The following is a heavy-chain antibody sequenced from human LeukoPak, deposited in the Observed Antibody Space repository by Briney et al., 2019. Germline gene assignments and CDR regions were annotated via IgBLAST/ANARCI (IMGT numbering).Heavy chain of an antibody. CDR1: GGSISSGSYY. J-gene: IGHJ6*03. CDR3: ARGVQLWSLDYYYMDV. V-gene: IGHV4-61*02. CDR2: IYTSGST. D-gene: IGHD5-18*01. Sequence: SQTLSLTCTVSGGSISSGSYYWSWIRQPAGKGLEWIGRIYTSGSTNYNPSLKSRVTISVDTSKNQFSLKLSSVTAADTAVYYCARGVQLWSLDYYYMDVWGKGTTVTVSS.